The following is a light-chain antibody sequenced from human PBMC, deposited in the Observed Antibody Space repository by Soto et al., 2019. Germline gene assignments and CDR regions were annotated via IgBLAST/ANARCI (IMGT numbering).Light chain of an antibody. CDR3: SSYTSSSTLNWV. CDR1: SSDVGGYND. Sequence: QSALTQPASVSGSPGQSITISCTGTSSDVGGYNDVSWYQQHPGKAPKLMIYDVSNRPSGVSNRFSGSKSGNTASLTISGLQAEDEADYYCSSYTSSSTLNWVFGGGTKLTVL. CDR2: DVS. J-gene: IGLJ3*02. V-gene: IGLV2-14*01.